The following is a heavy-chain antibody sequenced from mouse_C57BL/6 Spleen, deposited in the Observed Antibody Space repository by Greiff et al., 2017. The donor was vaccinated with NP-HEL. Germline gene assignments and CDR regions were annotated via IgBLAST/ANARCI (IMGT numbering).Heavy chain of an antibody. CDR3: AEYDYDGWFAY. Sequence: VKLVESGPGLVQPSQSLSITCTVSGFSLTSYGVHWVRQPPGKGLEWLGVIWSGGSTDYNAAFISRLSISKDNSKSQVFFKMNSLQADDTAIYYCAEYDYDGWFAYWGQGTLVTVSA. J-gene: IGHJ3*01. CDR1: GFSLTSYG. D-gene: IGHD2-4*01. V-gene: IGHV2-4*01. CDR2: IWSGGST.